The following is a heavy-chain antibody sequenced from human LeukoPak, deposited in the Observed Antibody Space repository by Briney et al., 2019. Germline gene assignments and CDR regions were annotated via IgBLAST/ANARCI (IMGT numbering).Heavy chain of an antibody. J-gene: IGHJ4*02. CDR1: GFTVSSNY. CDR2: ISGSGGST. Sequence: GGSLRLSCAASGFTVSSNYMSWVRQAPGKGLEWVSAISGSGGSTYYADSVKGRFTISRDNSKNTLYLQMNSLRAEDTAVYYCAVNYYDSSGYYRFDYWGQGTLVTVSS. V-gene: IGHV3-23*01. CDR3: AVNYYDSSGYYRFDY. D-gene: IGHD3-22*01.